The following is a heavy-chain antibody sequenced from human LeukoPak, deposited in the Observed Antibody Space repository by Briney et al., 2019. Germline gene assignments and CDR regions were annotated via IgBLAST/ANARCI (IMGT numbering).Heavy chain of an antibody. J-gene: IGHJ4*02. D-gene: IGHD3-10*01. CDR2: INPDSGGT. Sequence: EASVKVSCKASGYTFTGYYMHWVRQAPGQGLEWMGWINPDSGGTNYAQKFQGRVTMTRDTSTSTVYMELSSLRSEDTAVYYCARVLSWGSGSWSPFDYWGQGTLVTVSS. CDR3: ARVLSWGSGSWSPFDY. V-gene: IGHV1-2*02. CDR1: GYTFTGYY.